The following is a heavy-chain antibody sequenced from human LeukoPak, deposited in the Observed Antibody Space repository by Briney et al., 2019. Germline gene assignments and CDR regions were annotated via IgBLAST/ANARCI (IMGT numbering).Heavy chain of an antibody. CDR3: ARAPVSLWFGVYYYYYGMDV. V-gene: IGHV1-8*01. Sequence: GASVKVSCKASGYTFASYDINWVRQATGQGLEWMGWMNPNSGNTGYAQKFQGRVTVTRNTSISTAYMELSSLRSEDTAVYYCARAPVSLWFGVYYYYYGMDVWGQGTTATVSS. J-gene: IGHJ6*02. CDR2: MNPNSGNT. D-gene: IGHD3-10*01. CDR1: GYTFASYD.